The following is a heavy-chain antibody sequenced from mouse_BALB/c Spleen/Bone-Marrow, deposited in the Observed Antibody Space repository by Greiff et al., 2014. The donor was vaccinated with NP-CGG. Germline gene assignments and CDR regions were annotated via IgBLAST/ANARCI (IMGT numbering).Heavy chain of an antibody. D-gene: IGHD1-2*01. V-gene: IGHV3-8*02. Sequence: EVQLQQSGPSLVKPSQTLSLTCSVTGDSITSGYWNWIRKFPGNKLEYMGFISHSGGTYYNPSLRSRISITRDTSKNQYYLHLNSVTTEDTATYYCARTHYYGWFDYWGQGTTLTVSS. CDR2: ISHSGGT. J-gene: IGHJ2*01. CDR3: ARTHYYGWFDY. CDR1: GDSITSGY.